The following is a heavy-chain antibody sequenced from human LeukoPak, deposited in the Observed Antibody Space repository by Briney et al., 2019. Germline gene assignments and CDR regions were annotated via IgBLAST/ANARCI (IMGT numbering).Heavy chain of an antibody. CDR3: VRDRGYDPLTGYSEVLFSDF. Sequence: GGSQRLSCAASGFKFSDHYIDWVRQAPGKGLEWVGRSRNKASSYTTEYAASVEGRFTISRDVSESSLYLQMNSLRTEDTAVYYCVRDRGYDPLTGYSEVLFSDFWGQGTLVTVSS. CDR1: GFKFSDHY. CDR2: SRNKASSYTT. D-gene: IGHD3-9*01. V-gene: IGHV3-72*01. J-gene: IGHJ4*02.